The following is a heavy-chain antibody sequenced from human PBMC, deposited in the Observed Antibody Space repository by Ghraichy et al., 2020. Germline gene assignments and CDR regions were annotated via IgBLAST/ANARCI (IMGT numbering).Heavy chain of an antibody. CDR3: ARDYYDFWSGYYYYYGMDV. Sequence: GGSLRLSCAASGFTFSSYGMHWVRQAPGKGLEWVAVIWYDGSNKYYADSVKGRFTISRDNSKNTLYLQMNSLRAEDTAVYYCARDYYDFWSGYYYYYGMDVWGQGTTVTVCS. J-gene: IGHJ6*02. CDR2: IWYDGSNK. D-gene: IGHD3-3*01. V-gene: IGHV3-33*01. CDR1: GFTFSSYG.